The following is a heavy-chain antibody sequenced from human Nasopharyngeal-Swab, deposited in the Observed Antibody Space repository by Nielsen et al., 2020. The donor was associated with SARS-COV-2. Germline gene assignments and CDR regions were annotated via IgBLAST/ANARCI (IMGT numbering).Heavy chain of an antibody. J-gene: IGHJ5*02. CDR3: ARGRYCSSTSCSRLHWFDP. V-gene: IGHV4-59*08. D-gene: IGHD2-2*01. Sequence: SETLSLTCTVSGGSISSYYWSWIRQPPGKGLEWIGYIYYSGGTNYNPSLKSRVTISVDTSKNQFSLKLSSVTAADTAVYYCARGRYCSSTSCSRLHWFDPWGQGTLVTVSS. CDR2: IYYSGGT. CDR1: GGSISSYY.